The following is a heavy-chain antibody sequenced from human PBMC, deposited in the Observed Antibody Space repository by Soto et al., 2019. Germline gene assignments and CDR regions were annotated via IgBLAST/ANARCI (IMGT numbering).Heavy chain of an antibody. V-gene: IGHV3-23*01. CDR1: GFTFSNYG. D-gene: IGHD3-3*01. CDR2: MSGSGDDA. Sequence: PWGSLRLSCAASGFTFSNYGMSWVRQAPGKGLEWVSVMSGSGDDAYYADSVKGRFTISRDNSKNMLYLQMNSLRAEDTAVYFCAKKVTIYAVDPADYWGQGTQVTVSS. CDR3: AKKVTIYAVDPADY. J-gene: IGHJ4*02.